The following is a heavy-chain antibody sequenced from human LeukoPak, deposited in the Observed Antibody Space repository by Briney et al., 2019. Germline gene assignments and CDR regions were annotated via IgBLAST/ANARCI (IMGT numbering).Heavy chain of an antibody. Sequence: GGYLRLSCAASGFTFDDYAMHWVRQSPGEGLEWVSGISWNSGNIAYVDSVKGRFTISRDNAKNSLYLQMNSLRTGDTALYYCAKVYTTRWNDAFDIRGQGTMVTVSS. D-gene: IGHD3-16*01. CDR3: AKVYTTRWNDAFDI. V-gene: IGHV3-9*01. J-gene: IGHJ3*02. CDR1: GFTFDDYA. CDR2: ISWNSGNI.